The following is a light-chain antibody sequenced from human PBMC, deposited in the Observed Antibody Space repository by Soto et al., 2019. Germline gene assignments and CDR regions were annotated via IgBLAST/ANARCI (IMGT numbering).Light chain of an antibody. J-gene: IGKJ4*01. CDR1: QSVSNNY. Sequence: EIVLTQSPGTLSLSPGERATLSCRASQSVSNNYLAWYQQKPGQAPRLLIYGASNRATGIPDRFSGSGSATDFSLIISSLQSEDFAVYYCQQYNNWPPLTFGGGTKVDIK. CDR3: QQYNNWPPLT. V-gene: IGKV3-20*01. CDR2: GAS.